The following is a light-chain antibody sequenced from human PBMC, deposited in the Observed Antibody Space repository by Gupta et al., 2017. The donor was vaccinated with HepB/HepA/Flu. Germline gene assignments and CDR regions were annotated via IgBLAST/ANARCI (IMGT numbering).Light chain of an antibody. CDR1: YSDVGSYNL. CDR3: SSYSNSANWV. Sequence: SALTQPASLSGSPGESIAIPCTGTYSDVGSYNLITWYQQHPGKAPHLLIYDVTYRPSGISNRFSGSKSGTTASLTISGLQTEDEADYYCSSYSNSANWVFGGGTKLSVL. V-gene: IGLV2-14*02. J-gene: IGLJ3*02. CDR2: DVT.